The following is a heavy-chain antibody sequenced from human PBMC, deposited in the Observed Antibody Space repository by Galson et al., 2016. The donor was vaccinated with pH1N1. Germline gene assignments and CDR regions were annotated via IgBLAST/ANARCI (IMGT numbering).Heavy chain of an antibody. Sequence: PALVNPPQTVTLTCNVSGFSLSSRGVGVAWIRQPPGKALEWLALISWVDDQRYRPSLKSRLTITKDTSKHQVVLTMTNMDPVDTDTYYCAHTPVRDELGFDPWGQGTLVTVSS. D-gene: IGHD7-27*01. CDR3: AHTPVRDELGFDP. V-gene: IGHV2-5*02. J-gene: IGHJ5*02. CDR1: GFSLSSRGVG. CDR2: ISWVDDQ.